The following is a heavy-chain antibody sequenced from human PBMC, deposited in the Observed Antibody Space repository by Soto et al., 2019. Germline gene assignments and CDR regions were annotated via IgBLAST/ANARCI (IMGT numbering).Heavy chain of an antibody. D-gene: IGHD3-22*01. CDR1: GGSINRGASY. CDR3: ARGDSGYDSSGYPFDY. Sequence: SETLSLTCTVSGGSINRGASYWSWIRQYPGKGLEWIGYIYHSGSTYYNPSLESRVSISVDTSKNQFSLKLRSVTAADTAKYYCARGDSGYDSSGYPFDYWGQGTLVTVSS. CDR2: IYHSGST. J-gene: IGHJ4*02. V-gene: IGHV4-31*03.